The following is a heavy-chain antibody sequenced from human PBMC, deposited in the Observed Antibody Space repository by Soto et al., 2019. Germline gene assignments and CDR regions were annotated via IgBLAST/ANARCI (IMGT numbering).Heavy chain of an antibody. CDR1: GYIFVNYG. J-gene: IGHJ6*02. CDR3: VMVDNFVTPTPQDV. V-gene: IGHV1-18*01. D-gene: IGHD3-16*02. CDR2: ISPYTGNT. Sequence: QVQLVQSGDEVKKPGASVKVSCKASGYIFVNYGIAWVRQAPGQGLEWMGWISPYTGNTHSASKVQGRLTMTTNTSTSTAYMDLGSLTSDDTAVYYCVMVDNFVTPTPQDVWGQGTTVTVSS.